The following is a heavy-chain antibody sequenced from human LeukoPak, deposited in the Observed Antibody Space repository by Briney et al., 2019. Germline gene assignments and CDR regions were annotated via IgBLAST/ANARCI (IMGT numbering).Heavy chain of an antibody. CDR2: INPNSGGT. V-gene: IGHV1-2*02. CDR3: AREGPGSSTSCQPNGFDP. D-gene: IGHD2-2*01. J-gene: IGHJ5*02. CDR1: GYTFTGYY. Sequence: ASVKISCKASGYTFTGYYMHWVRQAPGQGLEWMGWINPNSGGTNYAQKFQGRVTMTRDTSISTAYMELSKLRSDDTAVYYCAREGPGSSTSCQPNGFDPWGQGTLVTVSS.